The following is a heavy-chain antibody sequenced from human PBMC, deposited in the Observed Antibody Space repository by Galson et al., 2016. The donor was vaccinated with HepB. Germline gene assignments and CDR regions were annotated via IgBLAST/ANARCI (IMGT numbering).Heavy chain of an antibody. CDR2: LWNDANNK. CDR3: ARDEHSHHLQY. V-gene: IGHV3-33*01. D-gene: IGHD2-21*01. Sequence: SLRLSCATSGFPFSSYGIHWVRQAPGKGLEWVAALWNDANNKYYAESVKGRFTLSRDNSRNTLYLQMNSLRAEDTGVYFCARDEHSHHLQYRGQGTLVTVSS. CDR1: GFPFSSYG. J-gene: IGHJ4*02.